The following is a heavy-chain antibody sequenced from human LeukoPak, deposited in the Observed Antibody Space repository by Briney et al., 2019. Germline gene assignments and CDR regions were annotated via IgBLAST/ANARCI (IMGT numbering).Heavy chain of an antibody. CDR3: ARDGPGYSFDY. Sequence: PGGSLRLSCAASGFXFSSYEINWVRQAPGKGLEWVSYISTSGSTIYSADSVKGRFTSSRDNARNSLYLQMNSLRAEDTAVYYCARDGPGYSFDYWGQGTLVTVSS. V-gene: IGHV3-48*03. CDR1: GFXFSSYE. J-gene: IGHJ4*02. D-gene: IGHD5-18*01. CDR2: ISTSGSTI.